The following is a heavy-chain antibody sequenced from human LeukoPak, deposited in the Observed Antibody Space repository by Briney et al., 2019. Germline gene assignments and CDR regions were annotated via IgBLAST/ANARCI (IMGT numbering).Heavy chain of an antibody. V-gene: IGHV1-69*06. CDR3: ASSYYEGPIDI. J-gene: IGHJ3*02. D-gene: IGHD3-22*01. CDR1: GGTFSSYA. Sequence: GASVKVSCKASGGTFSSYAISWVRQAPGQGLEWMGGIIPIFGTANYAQKFQGRVTITADKSTSTAYMELSSLRSEDTAVYYCASSYYEGPIDIWGQGTMVTVSS. CDR2: IIPIFGTA.